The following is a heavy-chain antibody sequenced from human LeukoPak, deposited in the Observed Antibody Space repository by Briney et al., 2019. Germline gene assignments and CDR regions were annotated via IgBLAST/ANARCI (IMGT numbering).Heavy chain of an antibody. Sequence: GRSLRLSCAASGFAFNTYAMHWVRQAPGQGLEWVALIWHDGSHKFYSNSVRGQFTISRDNSKNTVSLQMNNLRPEETAVYYCARKIFGSGSYPDFWGQGTLVTVSS. CDR1: GFAFNTYA. CDR2: IWHDGSHK. J-gene: IGHJ4*02. V-gene: IGHV3-33*01. CDR3: ARKIFGSGSYPDF. D-gene: IGHD3-10*01.